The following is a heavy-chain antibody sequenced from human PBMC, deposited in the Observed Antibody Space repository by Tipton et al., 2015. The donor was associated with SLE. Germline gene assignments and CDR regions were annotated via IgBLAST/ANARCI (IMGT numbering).Heavy chain of an antibody. V-gene: IGHV3-23*01. Sequence: SLRLSCAASGFTFSIFAMSWVRQAPGKGLEWLSVISGSGTTTWYADSVKGRFSISRDNSKDTLYLQMNSLRAEDTAVYYCAREDAVLDAFDIWGQGTMVTVSS. CDR2: ISGSGTTT. CDR1: GFTFSIFA. CDR3: AREDAVLDAFDI. J-gene: IGHJ3*02. D-gene: IGHD6-6*01.